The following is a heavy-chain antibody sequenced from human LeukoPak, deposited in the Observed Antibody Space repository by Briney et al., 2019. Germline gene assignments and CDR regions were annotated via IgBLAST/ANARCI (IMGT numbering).Heavy chain of an antibody. CDR3: AREAAPSSYYYDSSGYPDAFDI. CDR2: IYYSGST. Sequence: SETLSLTCTVSGGSISSYYWSWIRQPPGKGLEWIGYIYYSGSTNYNPSLKSRVTISVDTSKNQFSLKLSSVTAADTAVYYCAREAAPSSYYYDSSGYPDAFDIWGQGTMVTVSS. CDR1: GGSISSYY. V-gene: IGHV4-59*01. D-gene: IGHD3-22*01. J-gene: IGHJ3*02.